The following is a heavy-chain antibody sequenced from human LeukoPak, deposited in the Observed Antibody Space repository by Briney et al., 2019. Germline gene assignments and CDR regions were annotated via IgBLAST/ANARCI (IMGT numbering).Heavy chain of an antibody. CDR2: IYCTGST. D-gene: IGHD4-11*01. Sequence: SETLSLTCTVSGGSISSYYWTWIRQPPGKGLEWIGYIYCTGSTNYNPSLESRVTISVDTSKNQVSLRLSSVTAADTAVYYCARLRGNYFPDYWGQGTLVTVSS. CDR1: GGSISSYY. CDR3: ARLRGNYFPDY. V-gene: IGHV4-59*01. J-gene: IGHJ4*02.